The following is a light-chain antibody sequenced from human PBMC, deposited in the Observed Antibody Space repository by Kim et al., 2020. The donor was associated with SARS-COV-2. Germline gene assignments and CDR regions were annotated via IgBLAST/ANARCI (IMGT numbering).Light chain of an antibody. CDR3: SSYTGSSTRV. CDR1: RNGVGGYNY. V-gene: IGLV2-14*03. CDR2: DGS. Sequence: QSITISCNGIRNGVGGYNYVSWYQQPAGNAPYHVLYDGSNRPAGVSTRFSGSKSGNTASLTISGHQAEEEVDYYCSSYTGSSTRVFGGGTQLTVL. J-gene: IGLJ2*01.